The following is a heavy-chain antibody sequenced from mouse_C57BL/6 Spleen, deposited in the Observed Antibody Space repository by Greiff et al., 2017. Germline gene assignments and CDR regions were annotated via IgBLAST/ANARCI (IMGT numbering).Heavy chain of an antibody. CDR1: GYTFTDYY. D-gene: IGHD2-4*01. Sequence: QVQLKQSGAELVRPGASVKLSCKASGYTFTDYYINWVKQRPGQGLEWIARIYPGGGNTYYNEKFKGKATLTAEKSSSTAYMQLSSLTSEDSAVYFCASLYDYDGGDYFDYWGQGTTLTVSS. J-gene: IGHJ2*01. CDR2: IYPGGGNT. CDR3: ASLYDYDGGDYFDY. V-gene: IGHV1-76*01.